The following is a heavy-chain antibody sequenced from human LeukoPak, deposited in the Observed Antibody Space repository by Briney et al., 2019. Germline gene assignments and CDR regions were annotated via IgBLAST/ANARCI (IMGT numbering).Heavy chain of an antibody. CDR2: ISGSGGST. Sequence: GGSLRLSCAGSGFTFSSYAMSWVRQAPGKGLEWVSGISGSGGSTYYADSVKGRFTISRDSSKNTLYLQMNSLRAEDTAVYYCAKSRIIMVRGGMGAVGIWGRGTMVTVSS. CDR1: GFTFSSYA. J-gene: IGHJ3*02. CDR3: AKSRIIMVRGGMGAVGI. D-gene: IGHD3-10*01. V-gene: IGHV3-23*01.